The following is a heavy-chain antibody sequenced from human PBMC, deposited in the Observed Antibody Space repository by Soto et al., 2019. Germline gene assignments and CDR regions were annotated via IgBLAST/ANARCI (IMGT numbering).Heavy chain of an antibody. CDR2: IWYDGSNK. V-gene: IGHV3-33*01. J-gene: IGHJ4*02. D-gene: IGHD1-26*01. CDR3: ARDPLGYSGSYYFDY. CDR1: GFTFSSYG. Sequence: GGSLRLSCAASGFTFSSYGMHWVRQAPGKGLEWVAVIWYDGSNKYYADSVKGRFTISRDNSKNTLYLQMNSLRAEDTAVYYCARDPLGYSGSYYFDYWGQGTLVTVSS.